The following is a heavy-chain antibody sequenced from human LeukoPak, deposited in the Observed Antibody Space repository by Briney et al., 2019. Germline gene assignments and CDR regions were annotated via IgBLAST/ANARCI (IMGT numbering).Heavy chain of an antibody. CDR2: ISRSDTTV. J-gene: IGHJ6*02. CDR3: ARGPNHYDYYDLDV. V-gene: IGHV3-48*04. CDR1: GFTFSSYS. Sequence: GGSLRLSCAASGFTFSSYSMNWVRQAPGKGLEWVSYISRSDTTVYYADSVKGRFTVSGDDAKSSLYLQMNSLRAEDSAVYYCARGPNHYDYYDLDVWGQGTTVIVSS.